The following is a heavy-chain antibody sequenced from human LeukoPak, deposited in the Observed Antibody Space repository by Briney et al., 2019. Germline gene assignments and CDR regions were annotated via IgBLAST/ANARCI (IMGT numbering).Heavy chain of an antibody. V-gene: IGHV3-21*01. CDR1: GFTFSSYS. J-gene: IGHJ4*02. CDR3: ARTVYDFWSGQHLYYFDY. CDR2: ISSSSSYI. D-gene: IGHD3-3*01. Sequence: PGGSLRLSCAASGFTFSSYSMNWVRQAPGKGLEWVSSISSSSSYIYYADSVKGRFTISRDNAKNSLYLQMNSLRAEDTAVYYCARTVYDFWSGQHLYYFDYWGQGTLVTVSS.